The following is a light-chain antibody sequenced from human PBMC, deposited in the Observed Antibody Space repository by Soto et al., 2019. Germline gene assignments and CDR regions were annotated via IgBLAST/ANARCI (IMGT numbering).Light chain of an antibody. Sequence: QSVLTQPPWASGSPGQSVTISCTGTSSDVGGYNYVSWFQHHPGKAPKLLIHEVNKRPSGVPDRFSGSKSGNTASLTVSGLQAEDEADYYCSSYGGNSLFVFGTGTKVTVL. J-gene: IGLJ1*01. CDR1: SSDVGGYNY. CDR2: EVN. CDR3: SSYGGNSLFV. V-gene: IGLV2-8*01.